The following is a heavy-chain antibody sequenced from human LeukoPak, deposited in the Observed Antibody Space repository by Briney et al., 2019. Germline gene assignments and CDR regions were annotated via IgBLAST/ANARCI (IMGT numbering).Heavy chain of an antibody. Sequence: KVSRKASGYTFTSYDINWVRQATGQGLEWMGWMNPNSGNTGYAQKFQGRVTMTRNTSISTAYMELSSLRSEDTAVYYCARGRSYWSNNYMDVWGKGTTVTISS. CDR3: ARGRSYWSNNYMDV. CDR2: MNPNSGNT. J-gene: IGHJ6*03. V-gene: IGHV1-8*01. CDR1: GYTFTSYD. D-gene: IGHD3-10*01.